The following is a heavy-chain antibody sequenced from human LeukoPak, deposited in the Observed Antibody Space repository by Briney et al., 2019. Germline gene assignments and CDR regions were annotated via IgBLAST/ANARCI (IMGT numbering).Heavy chain of an antibody. V-gene: IGHV1-46*01. D-gene: IGHD1-26*01. CDR2: INPSGGST. Sequence: GASVKVSCKASGYTFTSYYMHWVRQAPGQGLEWMGIINPSGGSTSYAQKFQGRVTMTRDTSTSTVYMELSSLRSEDTAVYYCARDKLVGATMIHSYYMDVWGKGTTVTVSS. CDR1: GYTFTSYY. CDR3: ARDKLVGATMIHSYYMDV. J-gene: IGHJ6*03.